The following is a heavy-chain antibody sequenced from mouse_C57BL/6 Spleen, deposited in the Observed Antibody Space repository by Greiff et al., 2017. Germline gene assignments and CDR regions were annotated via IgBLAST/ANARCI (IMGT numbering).Heavy chain of an antibody. J-gene: IGHJ4*01. CDR3: ARLPYAMDY. V-gene: IGHV1-4*01. CDR2: INPSSGYT. CDR1: GYTFNSYT. Sequence: QVQLQQSGAELARPGASVKMSCKASGYTFNSYTMHWVKQRPGQGLEWIGYINPSSGYTKYNQKFKDKATLTADKSSSTAYMQLSSLTSEDSAVYYCARLPYAMDYWGQGTSVTVSS.